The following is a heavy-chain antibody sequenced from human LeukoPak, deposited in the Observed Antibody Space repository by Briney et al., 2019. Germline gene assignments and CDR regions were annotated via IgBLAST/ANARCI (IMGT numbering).Heavy chain of an antibody. Sequence: PGGSLRLSCAASGFSFSSSWMHWVRQAPGKGLEWVSRINDDETSTTYAESVKGRFTISRDNAKNTLFLQMNSLSAEDTAVYYCARDHILVDTSLTLAPSFDYWGARTLVTVSS. J-gene: IGHJ4*02. V-gene: IGHV3-74*01. CDR2: INDDETST. D-gene: IGHD2-15*01. CDR1: GFSFSSSW. CDR3: ARDHILVDTSLTLAPSFDY.